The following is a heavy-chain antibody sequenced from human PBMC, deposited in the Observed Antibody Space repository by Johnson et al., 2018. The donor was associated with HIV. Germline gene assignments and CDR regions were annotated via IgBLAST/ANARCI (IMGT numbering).Heavy chain of an antibody. CDR1: GFTFSSYW. CDR3: ARECQYYYDSSGCTYDAFDI. Sequence: VQLVEYGGGLVQPGGSLRLSCAASGFTFSSYWMHWVRQAPGKGLVWVSRISGDGSSTTYADSVKGRFTISRDNAKNTLYLQMNSLRAEDTAVYYCARECQYYYDSSGCTYDAFDIWGQGTMVTVSS. V-gene: IGHV3-74*01. CDR2: ISGDGSST. J-gene: IGHJ3*02. D-gene: IGHD3-22*01.